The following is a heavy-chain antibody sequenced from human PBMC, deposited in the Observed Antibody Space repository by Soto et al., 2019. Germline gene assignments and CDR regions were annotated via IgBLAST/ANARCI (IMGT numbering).Heavy chain of an antibody. J-gene: IGHJ5*02. CDR1: GFTFDDYA. D-gene: IGHD3-9*01. Sequence: EVQLVESGVGLVQPGRSLRLSCAASGFTFDDYAMHWVRQAPGKGLEWVSGISWNSGSRGSADSVEGRFTISRDNAKNSLDLQMNSLRAEATALYYCAKGSHGPAQTGCFDPWGRGTQVTVSS. CDR2: ISWNSGSR. CDR3: AKGSHGPAQTGCFDP. V-gene: IGHV3-9*01.